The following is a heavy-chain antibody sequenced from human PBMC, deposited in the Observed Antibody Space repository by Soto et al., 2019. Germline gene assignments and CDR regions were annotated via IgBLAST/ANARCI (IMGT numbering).Heavy chain of an antibody. CDR3: ARDKVVGATGENWFDP. J-gene: IGHJ5*02. V-gene: IGHV1-58*01. D-gene: IGHD1-26*01. CDR2: IVVSSGNT. Sequence: TSVKVSCEASGFSFTSSAVQWVRQARGQRLEWIGRIVVSSGNTSYAQKFQERVTMTRDTSTSTVYMELSSLRSEDTAVYYCARDKVVGATGENWFDPWGQGTLVTVSS. CDR1: GFSFTSSA.